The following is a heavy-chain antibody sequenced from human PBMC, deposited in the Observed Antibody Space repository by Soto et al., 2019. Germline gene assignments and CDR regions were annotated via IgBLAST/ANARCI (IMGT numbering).Heavy chain of an antibody. J-gene: IGHJ3*02. CDR3: ARDVLVVVVAATPAASDI. D-gene: IGHD2-15*01. CDR1: GFTFSSYW. V-gene: IGHV3-7*01. CDR2: IKQDGSEK. Sequence: GGSLRLSCAASGFTFSSYWMSWVRQAPGKGLEWVANIKQDGSEKYYVDSVKGRFTIPRDNAKNSLYLQMNSLRAEDTAVYYCARDVLVVVVAATPAASDIWGQGTMVTVSS.